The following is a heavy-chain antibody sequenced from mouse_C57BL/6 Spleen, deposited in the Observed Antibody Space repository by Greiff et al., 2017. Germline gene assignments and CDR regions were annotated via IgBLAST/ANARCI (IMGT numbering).Heavy chain of an antibody. CDR3: AREEGNHYYAMDY. V-gene: IGHV5-4*01. Sequence: EVQVVESGGGLVKPGGSLKLSCAASGFTFSSYAMSWVRQTPEKRLEWVATISDGGSYTYYPDNVKGRFTISRDNAKNNLYLQMSHLKSEDTAMYYCAREEGNHYYAMDYWGQGTSVTVSS. CDR1: GFTFSSYA. D-gene: IGHD2-1*01. CDR2: ISDGGSYT. J-gene: IGHJ4*01.